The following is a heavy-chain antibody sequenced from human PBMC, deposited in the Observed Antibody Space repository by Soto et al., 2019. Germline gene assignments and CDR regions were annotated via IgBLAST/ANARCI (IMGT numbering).Heavy chain of an antibody. CDR3: ASGRVVAAQH. CDR1: GGSISSGGYS. D-gene: IGHD2-15*01. CDR2: IYHSGST. V-gene: IGHV4-30-2*01. Sequence: QLQLQESGSGLVKPSQTLSLTCAVSGGSISSGGYSWSWIRQPPGKGLEWIGYIYHSGSTYYNQSLKRRVTISVVGAKYQFSLKLRSVTAAETAVYYCASGRVVAAQHWGQGTLVTVSS. J-gene: IGHJ4*02.